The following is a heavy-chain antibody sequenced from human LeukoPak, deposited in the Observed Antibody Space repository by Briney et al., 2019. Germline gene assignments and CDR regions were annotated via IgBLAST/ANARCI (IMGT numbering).Heavy chain of an antibody. CDR2: IYYSGST. CDR1: GGSISSSSYY. Sequence: SETLSLTXTVSGGSISSSSYYWGWIRQPPGKGLEWIGSIYYSGSTYYNPSLKSRVTISVDTSKNQFSLKLSSVTAADTAVYYCARPIVVVTARDAFDIWGQGTMVTVSS. V-gene: IGHV4-39*01. D-gene: IGHD2-21*02. CDR3: ARPIVVVTARDAFDI. J-gene: IGHJ3*02.